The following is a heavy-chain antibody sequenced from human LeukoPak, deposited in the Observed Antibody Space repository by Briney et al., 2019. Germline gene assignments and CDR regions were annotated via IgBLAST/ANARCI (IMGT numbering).Heavy chain of an antibody. Sequence: GGSLSLSCAAYGFTVISNYMSWVCQAPGRGLEWVSVIRSDGSTHHADSVKGRFSTSRNNSKNTLYFQMNSLRAEDTAVYYCVREKRGRDGYNYGFDYWGQGSTVTVSS. J-gene: IGHJ4*02. V-gene: IGHV3-53*01. CDR3: VREKRGRDGYNYGFDY. D-gene: IGHD5-24*01. CDR2: IRSDGST. CDR1: GFTVISNY.